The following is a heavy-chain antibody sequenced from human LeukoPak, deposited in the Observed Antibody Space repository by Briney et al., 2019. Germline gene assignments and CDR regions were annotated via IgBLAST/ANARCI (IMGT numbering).Heavy chain of an antibody. J-gene: IGHJ3*02. D-gene: IGHD5-12*01. CDR3: ARHSRSAYTGYENAFDI. Sequence: PSETLSLTCTVSGDSISSSSYCWDWIRQPPGKGLEWIGNIYNSANTYYNPSLKTRITMSVDTSKNQFSLKLNSVTAADTGIYYCARHSRSAYTGYENAFDIWGQGTMVTVSS. V-gene: IGHV4-39*01. CDR1: GDSISSSSYC. CDR2: IYNSANT.